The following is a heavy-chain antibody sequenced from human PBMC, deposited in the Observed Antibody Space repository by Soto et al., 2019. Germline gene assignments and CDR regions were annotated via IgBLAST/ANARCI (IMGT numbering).Heavy chain of an antibody. CDR1: GFTFSSYS. J-gene: IGHJ4*02. CDR2: ISSSSSTI. CDR3: ARDLASIVATHALDY. V-gene: IGHV3-48*01. D-gene: IGHD5-12*01. Sequence: GGSLRLSCAASGFTFSSYSMNWVRQAPGKGLEWVSYISSSSSTIYYADSVKGRFTISRDNAKNSLYLQMNSLRAEDTAVYYCARDLASIVATHALDYWGQGTLVTVSS.